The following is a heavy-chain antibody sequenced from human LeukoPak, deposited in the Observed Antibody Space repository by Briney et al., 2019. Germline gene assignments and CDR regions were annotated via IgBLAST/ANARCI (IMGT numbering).Heavy chain of an antibody. CDR1: GFTFSSYA. V-gene: IGHV3-23*01. Sequence: GGSLRLSCAASGFTFSSYAMSWVRQAPGKGLEWVSAISGSGGSTYYADSVKGRFTISRDNSKNTLYLQMNSLGAEDTAVYYCAKDLSIAVASPDYWGQGTLVTVSS. D-gene: IGHD6-19*01. CDR2: ISGSGGST. J-gene: IGHJ4*02. CDR3: AKDLSIAVASPDY.